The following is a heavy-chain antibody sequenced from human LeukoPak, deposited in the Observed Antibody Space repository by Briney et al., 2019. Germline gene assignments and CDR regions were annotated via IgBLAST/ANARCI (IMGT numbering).Heavy chain of an antibody. D-gene: IGHD6-19*01. CDR2: IGTAGDT. Sequence: GGSLRLSCAASGFTFSSYDMHWVRQATGKGLEWVSAIGTAGDTYYPGSVKGRLTISRENAKNSLYLQMNSLRAGDTAVYYCARAPPAAYSSGWYFDYWGQGTLVTVSS. CDR1: GFTFSSYD. CDR3: ARAPPAAYSSGWYFDY. V-gene: IGHV3-13*01. J-gene: IGHJ4*02.